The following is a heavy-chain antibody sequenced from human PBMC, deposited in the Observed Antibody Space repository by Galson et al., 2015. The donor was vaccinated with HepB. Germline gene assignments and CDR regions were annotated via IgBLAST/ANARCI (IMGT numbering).Heavy chain of an antibody. CDR1: GGTFSSYA. J-gene: IGHJ6*02. CDR3: ARVEVVPAAIQAAPYYYYGMDV. Sequence: QSGAEVKKPGTSVKVSCKAPGGTFSSYAISWVRQAPGQGLEWMGGIIPIFGTANYAQKFQGRVTITADESTSTAYMELSSLRSEDTAVYYCARVEVVPAAIQAAPYYYYGMDVWGQGTTVTVSS. CDR2: IIPIFGTA. D-gene: IGHD2-2*02. V-gene: IGHV1-69*13.